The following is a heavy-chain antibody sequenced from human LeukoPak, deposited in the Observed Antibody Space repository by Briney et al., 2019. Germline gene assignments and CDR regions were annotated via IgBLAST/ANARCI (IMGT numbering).Heavy chain of an antibody. V-gene: IGHV4-39*01. CDR2: IYYSGST. D-gene: IGHD6-19*01. CDR3: ARHLEPRQSSGWYYFDY. CDR1: GGSISSSSYY. Sequence: PSETLSLTCTVSGGSISSSSYYWGWIRQPPGKGLEWIGSIYYSGSTYYNPSLKSRVTISVDTSKNQFSLKLSSVTAADTDVYYCARHLEPRQSSGWYYFDYWGQGTLVTVSS. J-gene: IGHJ4*02.